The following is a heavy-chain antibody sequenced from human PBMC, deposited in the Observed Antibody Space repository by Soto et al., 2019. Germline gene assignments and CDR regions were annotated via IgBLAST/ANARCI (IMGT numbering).Heavy chain of an antibody. V-gene: IGHV4-34*01. D-gene: IGHD2-15*01. CDR1: GGSFSGYY. CDR2: INHSGST. J-gene: IGHJ6*03. Sequence: QVQLQQWGAGLLKPSETLSLTCAVYGGSFSGYYWSWIRQPPGKGLEWIGEINHSGSTNYNPSLKSRVTISVDTSKNQFSLRLSAVTAADTAVYYCARGQRGECSGGSCYYYSMAVWGKGTTVTVSS. CDR3: ARGQRGECSGGSCYYYSMAV.